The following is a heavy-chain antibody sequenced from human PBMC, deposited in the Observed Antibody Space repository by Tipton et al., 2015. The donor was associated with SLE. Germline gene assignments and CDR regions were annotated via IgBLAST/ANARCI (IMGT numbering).Heavy chain of an antibody. V-gene: IGHV1-69*06. D-gene: IGHD3-22*01. Sequence: QLVQSGAEVKKPGSSVKVSCKASGGTFSSYPINWVRQAPGQGLEWMGGIIPIFGTANYAQKFQGRVTITADKSTSTAYMELSSLRSGDTAVYYCARVPNYDSSGYYAFDIWGQGTMVTVSS. CDR1: GGTFSSYP. J-gene: IGHJ3*02. CDR2: IIPIFGTA. CDR3: ARVPNYDSSGYYAFDI.